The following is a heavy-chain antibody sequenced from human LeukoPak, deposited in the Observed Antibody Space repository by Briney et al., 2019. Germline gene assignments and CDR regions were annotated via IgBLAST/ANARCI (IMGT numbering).Heavy chain of an antibody. CDR2: MYYSGST. J-gene: IGHJ6*03. CDR1: GGSISSGNYY. D-gene: IGHD4/OR15-4a*01. V-gene: IGHV4-39*07. Sequence: SDTLSPTCTVSGGSISSGNYYWRWIRQPPGKELAWIGSMYYSGSTYYNPSLKSRVTISVDTYKNQFSLTLSSVTAADTPVSSCARTGGCFYFYYYMDVWGKGTTVTVCS. CDR3: ARTGGCFYFYYYMDV.